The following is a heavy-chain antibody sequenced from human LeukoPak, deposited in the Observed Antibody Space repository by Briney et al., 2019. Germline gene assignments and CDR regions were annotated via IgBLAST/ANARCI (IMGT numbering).Heavy chain of an antibody. D-gene: IGHD7-27*01. CDR3: ARGPTITGDLDY. CDR2: INHSGST. Sequence: SETLSLTCAVYGGSFSGYYWSWIRQPPGEGLEWIGEINHSGSTNYNPSLKSRVTISVDTSKNQFSLKLGSVTAADTAVYYCARGPTITGDLDYWGQGTLVTVSS. CDR1: GGSFSGYY. V-gene: IGHV4-34*01. J-gene: IGHJ4*02.